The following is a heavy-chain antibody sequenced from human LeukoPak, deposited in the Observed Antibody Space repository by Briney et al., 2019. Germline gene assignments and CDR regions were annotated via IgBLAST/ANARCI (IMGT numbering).Heavy chain of an antibody. D-gene: IGHD1-26*01. CDR3: AKDHPPRSGPGVDY. J-gene: IGHJ4*02. CDR1: GFTFSSYS. V-gene: IGHV3-21*01. CDR2: ISSSSSYI. Sequence: PGGSLRLSCAASGFTFSSYSMNWVRQAPGKGLEWVSSISSSSSYIYYADSVKGRFTISRDNAKNSLYLQMNSLRAEDTAVYYCAKDHPPRSGPGVDYWGQGTLVTVSS.